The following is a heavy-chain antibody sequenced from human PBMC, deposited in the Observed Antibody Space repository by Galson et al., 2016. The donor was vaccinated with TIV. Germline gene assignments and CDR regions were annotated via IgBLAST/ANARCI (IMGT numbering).Heavy chain of an antibody. CDR2: IYHTGNT. J-gene: IGHJ4*02. CDR3: AIEGSADYGWGRAHFDS. CDR1: GGSTSSYY. Sequence: SATLSLTCTVSGGSTSSYYWTWIRQPPGKGLEWIWYIYHTGNTIYNPSLKSRVAISLDTSKNQFSLKLSSVTAAATALYYCAIEGSADYGWGRAHFDSWGQGTLVTVSS. D-gene: IGHD3-16*01. V-gene: IGHV4-59*12.